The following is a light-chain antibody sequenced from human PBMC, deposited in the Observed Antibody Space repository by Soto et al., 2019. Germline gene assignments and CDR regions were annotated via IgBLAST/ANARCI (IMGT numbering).Light chain of an antibody. J-gene: IGKJ1*01. Sequence: EIVLTQSPGTLSLSPGERATLSCRASQAFGNSYLAWYQQTPGQPPRLLIFSTSTRPAGIPDRFTGSGSGTDFILDITSLKTEDAAVYFCQQYGASPWTFGQGTKLEIK. CDR3: QQYGASPWT. CDR1: QAFGNSY. CDR2: STS. V-gene: IGKV3-20*01.